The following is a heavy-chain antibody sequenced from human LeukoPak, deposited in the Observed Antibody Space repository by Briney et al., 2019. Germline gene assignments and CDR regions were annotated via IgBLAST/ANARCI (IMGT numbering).Heavy chain of an antibody. CDR1: GYTFTSYS. J-gene: IGHJ3*02. D-gene: IGHD3-10*01. Sequence: ASVKVSCKASGYTFTSYSMNWVRQAPGQGLEWMGWISAYNGNTNYAQKLQGRVTMTTDTSTSTAYMELRSLRSDDTAVYYCARDFFPLRGVIITRHDALDIWGQGTMVTVSS. CDR3: ARDFFPLRGVIITRHDALDI. CDR2: ISAYNGNT. V-gene: IGHV1-18*01.